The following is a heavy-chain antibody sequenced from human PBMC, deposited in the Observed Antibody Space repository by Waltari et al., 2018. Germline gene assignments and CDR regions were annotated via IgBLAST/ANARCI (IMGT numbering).Heavy chain of an antibody. J-gene: IGHJ4*02. CDR1: GYTFTSYG. CDR2: ISAYNGNT. V-gene: IGHV1-18*01. Sequence: QVQLVQSGAEVKKPGASVKVSCQASGYTFTSYGISWVRQAPGQGLEWMGWISAYNGNTNYAQKLQGRVTMTTDTSTSTAYMELRSLRSDDTAVYYCASTPEGSTVRGVIREYYFDYWGQGTLVTVSS. CDR3: ASTPEGSTVRGVIREYYFDY. D-gene: IGHD3-10*01.